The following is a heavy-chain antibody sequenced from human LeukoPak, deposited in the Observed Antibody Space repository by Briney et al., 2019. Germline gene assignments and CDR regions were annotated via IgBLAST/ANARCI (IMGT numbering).Heavy chain of an antibody. CDR2: ISGSGGST. V-gene: IGHV3-23*01. CDR1: GFTFSSYS. CDR3: ANEFWISHAAD. D-gene: IGHD3-3*01. Sequence: GGSLRLSCAASGFTFSSYSMNWVRQAPGKGLEWVSAISGSGGSTYYADSVKGRFTISRDNSKNTLYLQMNSLRAEDTAVYYCANEFWISHAADWGQGTLVTVSS. J-gene: IGHJ4*02.